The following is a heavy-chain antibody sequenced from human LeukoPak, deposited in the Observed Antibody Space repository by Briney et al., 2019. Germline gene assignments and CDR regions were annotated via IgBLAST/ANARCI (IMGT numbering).Heavy chain of an antibody. CDR1: GFTFSSYG. V-gene: IGHV3-30*02. Sequence: GGSLRLSCAASGFTFSSYGMHWVRQAPGKGLEWVAFIRYDGSNKYYADSVKGRFTISRDNSKNTLYLQMNSLRAEDTAVYYCAKDPSHEYSSPPGDYWGQGTLVTVSS. CDR2: IRYDGSNK. CDR3: AKDPSHEYSSPPGDY. J-gene: IGHJ4*02. D-gene: IGHD6-6*01.